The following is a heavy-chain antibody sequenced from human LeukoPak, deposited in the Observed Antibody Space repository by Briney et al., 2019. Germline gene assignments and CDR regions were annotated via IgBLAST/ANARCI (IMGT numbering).Heavy chain of an antibody. V-gene: IGHV3-74*01. D-gene: IGHD2-8*01. CDR2: INSDGRST. CDR1: GFTFSSYS. CDR3: ARNSNGMSN. J-gene: IGHJ4*02. Sequence: GGSLRLSCAASGFTFSSYSMNWVRQAPGKGLVWVSYINSDGRSTTYADSVKGRFTISRDNAKNTLYLQMSSLRAEDTAMYYCARNSNGMSNWGQGTLVTVSS.